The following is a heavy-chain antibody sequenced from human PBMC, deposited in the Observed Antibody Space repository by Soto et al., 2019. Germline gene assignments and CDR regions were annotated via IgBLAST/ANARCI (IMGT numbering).Heavy chain of an antibody. J-gene: IGHJ4*01. CDR3: ARGGTIAVTTIGDY. CDR2: ISSSSSTI. D-gene: IGHD5-12*01. V-gene: IGHV3-48*02. CDR1: GFTFRSYN. Sequence: DVQLVESGGGLVQPGGSLRLSCAASGFTFRSYNMNWVHQAPGKGLDWVSYISSSSSTIYYADSVKGRFTISRDNAKNSLYLQMNSLRDDDTAMYYCARGGTIAVTTIGDYWGQGTLVTVSS.